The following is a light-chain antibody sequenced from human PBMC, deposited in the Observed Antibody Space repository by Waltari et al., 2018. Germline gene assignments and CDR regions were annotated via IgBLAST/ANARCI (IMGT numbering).Light chain of an antibody. CDR1: QSVTSNY. J-gene: IGKJ4*01. V-gene: IGKV3-20*01. CDR3: QQYCCSPLT. Sequence: EIVLTQSPGTLSLSPGDRATLSCRASQSVTSNYLAWYQQKPGQAPRLLISGASSRATGFPDRFSGSGSGTDFTLTISRLEPEDFAVYYCQQYCCSPLTFGGGTKVEI. CDR2: GAS.